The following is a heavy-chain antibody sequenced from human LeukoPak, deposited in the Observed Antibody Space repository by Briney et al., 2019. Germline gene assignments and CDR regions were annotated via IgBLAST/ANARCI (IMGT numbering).Heavy chain of an antibody. CDR2: IIPILGIA. CDR3: ARASSPYYYDSSGYYHLDY. Sequence: ASVKVSCKASGGTFSSYAISWVRQAPGQGLEWMGRIIPILGIANYAQKFQGRVTITADKSTSTAYMELSSLRSEDTAVYYCARASSPYYYDSSGYYHLDYWGQGTLVTVSS. D-gene: IGHD3-22*01. V-gene: IGHV1-69*04. CDR1: GGTFSSYA. J-gene: IGHJ4*02.